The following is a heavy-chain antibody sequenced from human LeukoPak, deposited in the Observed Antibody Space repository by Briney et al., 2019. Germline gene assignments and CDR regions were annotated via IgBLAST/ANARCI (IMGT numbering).Heavy chain of an antibody. V-gene: IGHV1-18*01. J-gene: IGHJ5*02. Sequence: ASVKVSCKASGYTFSNYDISWVRQAPGQGLEWMGWISASNGNTNYAQNLQGSVTMTTDTSTSTAYMELRSLRSDDTAVYYCARPQLSYYGAGSSNNWFDPWGQGTLVTVSS. CDR2: ISASNGNT. CDR3: ARPQLSYYGAGSSNNWFDP. D-gene: IGHD3-10*01. CDR1: GYTFSNYD.